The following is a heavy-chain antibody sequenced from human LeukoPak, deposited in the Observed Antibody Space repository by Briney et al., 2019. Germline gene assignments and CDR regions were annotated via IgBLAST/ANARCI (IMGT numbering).Heavy chain of an antibody. CDR3: ARNYYDSSGYSRFDY. CDR2: IYYSGST. V-gene: IGHV4-59*01. Sequence: SETLSLTCTVSGGSISSYYWSWIRQPPGKGLEWIGYIYYSGSTNYNPSLKSRVTISADTSKNQFSLKLSSVTAADTAVYYCARNYYDSSGYSRFDYWGQGTLVTVSS. CDR1: GGSISSYY. J-gene: IGHJ4*02. D-gene: IGHD3-22*01.